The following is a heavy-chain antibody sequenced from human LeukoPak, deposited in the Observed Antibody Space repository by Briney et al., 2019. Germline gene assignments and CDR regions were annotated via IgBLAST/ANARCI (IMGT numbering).Heavy chain of an antibody. CDR3: AREGRSSGWYYYYYYMDV. Sequence: RASVKVSCKASGYTFTSYAMHWVRQAPGQRLEWMGWINAGNGNTKYSQEFQGRVTITRDTSASTAYMELSSLRSEDMAVYYCAREGRSSGWYYYYYYMDVWGKGTTVTVSS. V-gene: IGHV1-3*03. J-gene: IGHJ6*03. CDR1: GYTFTSYA. D-gene: IGHD6-19*01. CDR2: INAGNGNT.